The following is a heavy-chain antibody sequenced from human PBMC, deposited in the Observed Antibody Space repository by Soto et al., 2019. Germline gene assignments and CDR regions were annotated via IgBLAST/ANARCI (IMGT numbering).Heavy chain of an antibody. CDR3: ARDRGSWYDVSYGMDV. J-gene: IGHJ6*02. D-gene: IGHD2-15*01. CDR1: GFTFSSYA. Sequence: GGSLRLSCAASGFTFSSYAMHWVRQAPGKGLEWVAVISYDGSNKYYADSVKGRFTISRDNSKNTLYLQMNSLRAEDTAVYYCARDRGSWYDVSYGMDVWGQGTTVTVSS. V-gene: IGHV3-30-3*01. CDR2: ISYDGSNK.